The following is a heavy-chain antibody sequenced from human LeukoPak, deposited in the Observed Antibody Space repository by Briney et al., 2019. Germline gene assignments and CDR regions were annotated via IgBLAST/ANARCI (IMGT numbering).Heavy chain of an antibody. CDR1: GGSFSGYY. J-gene: IGHJ4*02. V-gene: IGHV4-34*01. Sequence: SETLSLTCAVYGGSFSGYYWSWIRQPPGKGLGWSGEINHSGSTNYNPSLKSRVTISADTSKNQFSLKLNSVTAADTAVYYCATSLDDSSGYYYIYYFDYWGQGTLVTVSS. CDR2: INHSGST. D-gene: IGHD3-22*01. CDR3: ATSLDDSSGYYYIYYFDY.